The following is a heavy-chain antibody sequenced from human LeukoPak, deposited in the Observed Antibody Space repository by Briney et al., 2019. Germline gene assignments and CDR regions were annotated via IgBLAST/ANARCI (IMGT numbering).Heavy chain of an antibody. J-gene: IGHJ4*02. CDR1: GGSFSGYY. D-gene: IGHD4-23*01. CDR3: ARLRWSDPFDY. CDR2: INHSGST. Sequence: SETLSLTCAVYGGSFSGYYWSWLRQPPGKGLEWIGEINHSGSTNYNPSLKSRVTISVDTSKNQFSLKLSSVTAADTAVYYCARLRWSDPFDYWGQGTLVTVSS. V-gene: IGHV4-34*01.